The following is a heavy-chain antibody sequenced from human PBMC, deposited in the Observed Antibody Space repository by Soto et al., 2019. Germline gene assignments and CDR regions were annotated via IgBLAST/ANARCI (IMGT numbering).Heavy chain of an antibody. D-gene: IGHD2-2*03. CDR3: SRVDYQALEY. J-gene: IGHJ4*02. Sequence: QVQLVQSGAEVKKPGASVKVSCKASGYTFTRYHTHWVRQAPGQGLEWMGIINPSDGGTGYAQKFQGRVTMTRDTSTTTVYMEMSSLRSEDTSVYYCSRVDYQALEYWGQGTLVTVSS. CDR2: INPSDGGT. CDR1: GYTFTRYH. V-gene: IGHV1-46*01.